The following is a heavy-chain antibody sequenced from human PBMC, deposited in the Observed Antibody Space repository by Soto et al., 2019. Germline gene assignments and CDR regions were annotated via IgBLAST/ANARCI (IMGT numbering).Heavy chain of an antibody. J-gene: IGHJ4*02. CDR1: GFTFRWFG. D-gene: IGHD3-10*01. CDR2: ISNDGSNE. Sequence: GGSLRLSCAGSGFTFRWFGMNWVRQAPGTGLEWVARISNDGSNEYYVDSVKGRFTISRDNSKNTLYLQMDSLRAEDTAVYYCAKGEVRGIIPSYFDYWGLGTLVTVSS. CDR3: AKGEVRGIIPSYFDY. V-gene: IGHV3-30*18.